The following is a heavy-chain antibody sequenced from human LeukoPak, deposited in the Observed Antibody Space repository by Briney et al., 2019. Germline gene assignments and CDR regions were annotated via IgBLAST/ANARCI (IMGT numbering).Heavy chain of an antibody. CDR1: GFTFSSYA. Sequence: GGSLRLSCAASGFTFSSYAIHRVRQAPGRGLQWVAVISYDGSNKYYADSVKGRFTISRDNSKNTVYLQMNSLRAEDTAVYYCANEIRPNDYWGQGTLVTVSS. J-gene: IGHJ4*02. V-gene: IGHV3-30*04. D-gene: IGHD4-17*01. CDR3: ANEIRPNDY. CDR2: ISYDGSNK.